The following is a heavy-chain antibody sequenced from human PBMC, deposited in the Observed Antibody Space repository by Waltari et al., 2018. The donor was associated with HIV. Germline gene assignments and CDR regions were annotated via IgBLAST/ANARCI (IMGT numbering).Heavy chain of an antibody. CDR1: GSIFSDHH. CDR3: ARDPVRRDGYNFDH. D-gene: IGHD3-10*01. V-gene: IGHV3-11*04. Sequence: QVQLVESGGGLVTPGGSLRLSCAGAGSIFSDHHMGWIRQAPGKGLEWVSLIVSRGDAIYYADSVKGRFTISRDNARNSLYLQMNSLRVEDTAVYYCARDPVRRDGYNFDHWGQGVPVTVSS. J-gene: IGHJ5*02. CDR2: IVSRGDAI.